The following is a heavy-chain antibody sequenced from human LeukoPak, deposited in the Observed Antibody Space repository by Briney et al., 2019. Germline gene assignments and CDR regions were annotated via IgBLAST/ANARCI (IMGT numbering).Heavy chain of an antibody. CDR1: GFTFSDYA. D-gene: IGHD3-9*01. J-gene: IGHJ4*02. CDR3: TREKRYFDWFQADY. V-gene: IGHV3-49*03. CDR2: IRNKAYGGTA. Sequence: GSLRLSCAASGFTFSDYAMSWFRQAPGKGLEWVGFIRNKAYGGTAEYAASVKGRSTISRDDSKTIAYLQMNSLKTEDTAVYYCTREKRYFDWFQADYWGQGTLVTVSS.